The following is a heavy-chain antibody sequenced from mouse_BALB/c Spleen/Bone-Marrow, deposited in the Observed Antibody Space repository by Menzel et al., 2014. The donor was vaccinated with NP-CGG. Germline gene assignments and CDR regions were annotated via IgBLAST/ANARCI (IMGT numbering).Heavy chain of an antibody. V-gene: IGHV3-8*02. CDR2: ISYSDST. CDR1: GDSITSGY. D-gene: IGHD2-1*01. CDR3: ARGYGNYRAWFAY. J-gene: IGHJ3*01. Sequence: AQLKDSGPSLVKPSLTLSLTCSVTGDSITSGYWNWICKFPGNKLEYMGYISYSDSTYYNPSLKSRISITRDTSKNQYYLQLNSVTTEDTATYYCARGYGNYRAWFAYWGQGTLVTVSA.